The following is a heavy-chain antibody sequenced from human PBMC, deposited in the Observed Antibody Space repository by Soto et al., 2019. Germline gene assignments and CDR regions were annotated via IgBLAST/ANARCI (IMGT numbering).Heavy chain of an antibody. V-gene: IGHV4-34*01. D-gene: IGHD2-15*01. CDR3: ARGLGYCSGGSCSAADY. Sequence: QVQLQQWGAGLLKPSETLSLTCAVYGGSFRGYYWSGIGQPPGKGREWIGEINHSGSTNYNPSLKSRVTISVDTSKNQFSLKLSSVTAADTAVYYCARGLGYCSGGSCSAADYWGQGTLVTVSS. CDR2: INHSGST. CDR1: GGSFRGYY. J-gene: IGHJ4*02.